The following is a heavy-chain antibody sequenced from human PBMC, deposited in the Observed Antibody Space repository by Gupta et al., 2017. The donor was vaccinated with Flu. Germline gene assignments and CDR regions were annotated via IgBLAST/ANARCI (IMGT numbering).Heavy chain of an antibody. V-gene: IGHV1-2*06. CDR2: IHPNSGGT. CDR1: GYTFTGYY. J-gene: IGHJ3*02. CDR3: ARLHEVDAFDI. Sequence: QVQLVQSGAEVKKPGASVKVSCTASGYTFTGYYMHWVRQAPGQGLEWVGRIHPNSGGTNYAQKFQGRVTLTRDTSISTAYMELSRLRSDDTAVYYCARLHEVDAFDIWGQGTMVTVSS.